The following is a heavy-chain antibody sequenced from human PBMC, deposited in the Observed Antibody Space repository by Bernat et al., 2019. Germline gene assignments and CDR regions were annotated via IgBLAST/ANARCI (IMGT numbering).Heavy chain of an antibody. CDR3: TTKAERLLWFGESYYC. CDR1: GFTFSNAW. CDR2: IKSKTDGGAT. V-gene: IGHV3-15*07. D-gene: IGHD3-10*01. J-gene: IGHJ1*01. Sequence: EVQLVESGGGLVKPGGSLRLSCAASGFTFSNAWMNWVRQAPGKGLEWVGRIKSKTDGGATDYAAPVKGRFTISRDDSKNTLYLQMNSLKTEDTAVYYCTTKAERLLWFGESYYCWGQGTLVTVSS.